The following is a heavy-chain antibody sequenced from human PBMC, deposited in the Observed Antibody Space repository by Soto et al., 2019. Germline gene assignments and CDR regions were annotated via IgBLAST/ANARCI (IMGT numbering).Heavy chain of an antibody. D-gene: IGHD3-16*02. CDR1: GFTFSRHT. CDR3: ARDRLRLGELSLLGYFDY. CDR2: ISYDGSNK. J-gene: IGHJ4*02. V-gene: IGHV3-30*04. Sequence: QVQLEESGGGMVQPGRSLRLSCAASGFTFSRHTMHWVRQAPGKGLEWMASISYDGSNKYYADSVKGRFTIYRDNSKNTLSVQMDSLRAEDTAVYYCARDRLRLGELSLLGYFDYWGQGTLVTVSS.